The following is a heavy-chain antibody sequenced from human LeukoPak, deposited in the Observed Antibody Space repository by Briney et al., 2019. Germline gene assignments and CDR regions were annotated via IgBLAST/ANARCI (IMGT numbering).Heavy chain of an antibody. CDR3: ARGRVLLWYGTAEYFQH. CDR1: GGSFSGYY. Sequence: SETLSLTCAVYGGSFSGYYWNWIRQPPGKGLEWIGEINHSGSTNYNPSLKSRVTISVDTSKNQFSLKLSSVTAADTAVYYCARGRVLLWYGTAEYFQHWGQGTLVTVSS. CDR2: INHSGST. V-gene: IGHV4-34*01. D-gene: IGHD3-10*01. J-gene: IGHJ1*01.